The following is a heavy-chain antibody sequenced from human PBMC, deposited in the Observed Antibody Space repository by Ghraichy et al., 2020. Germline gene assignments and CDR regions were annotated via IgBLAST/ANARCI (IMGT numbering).Heavy chain of an antibody. V-gene: IGHV3-30*18. CDR2: ISYDGSNK. Sequence: LTCAASGFTFSIYGMHWVRQAPGKGLEWVAVISYDGSNKYYADSVKGRFTISRDNSKSTLFLQMNSLRAEDTAVYFCAKLFQYSLLWNYFDYWGRGTLVTVSS. J-gene: IGHJ4*02. D-gene: IGHD2/OR15-2a*01. CDR3: AKLFQYSLLWNYFDY. CDR1: GFTFSIYG.